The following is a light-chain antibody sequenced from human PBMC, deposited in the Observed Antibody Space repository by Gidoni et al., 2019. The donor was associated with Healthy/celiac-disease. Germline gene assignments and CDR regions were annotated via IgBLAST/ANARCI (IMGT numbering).Light chain of an antibody. V-gene: IGKV3-15*01. CDR2: GAS. CDR3: QQYNNWPGWT. Sequence: EIVMTQSPATLSVSPGERATLSCRASQSVSSNLAWYQQKPGQVPRLLIYGASTSAPGIPARFSGSGSGTEVTLTISSLQSEDFAVYYCQQYNNWPGWTFGQGTKVEIK. CDR1: QSVSSN. J-gene: IGKJ1*01.